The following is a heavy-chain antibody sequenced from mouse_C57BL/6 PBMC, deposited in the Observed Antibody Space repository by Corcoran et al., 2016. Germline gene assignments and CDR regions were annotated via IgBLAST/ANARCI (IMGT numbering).Heavy chain of an antibody. CDR1: GYTFTDYY. CDR2: INPNNGGT. D-gene: IGHD2-5*01. V-gene: IGHV1-26*01. J-gene: IGHJ2*01. Sequence: EVQLQQSGPELVKPGASVKISCKASGYTFTDYYMNWVKQSHGKSLEWIGDINPNNGGTSYNQKFKGKATLTVDKSSSTAYMELRSLTSEDSAVYYCARAALYYSNSYYFDYWGQGTTLTVSS. CDR3: ARAALYYSNSYYFDY.